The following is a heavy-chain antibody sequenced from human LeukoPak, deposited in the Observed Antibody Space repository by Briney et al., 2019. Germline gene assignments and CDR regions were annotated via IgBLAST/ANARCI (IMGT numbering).Heavy chain of an antibody. CDR2: FDPEDGET. V-gene: IGHV1-24*01. CDR1: GYTLTELS. Sequence: ASVKVSCKVSGYTLTELSMHWVRQAPGKGLEWMGGFDPEDGETIYAQKFQGRVTMTEDTSTDTAYMELSSLRSEDTAVYYCATGVVVVAATPLDYWGQGTLVTVSS. D-gene: IGHD2-15*01. J-gene: IGHJ4*02. CDR3: ATGVVVVAATPLDY.